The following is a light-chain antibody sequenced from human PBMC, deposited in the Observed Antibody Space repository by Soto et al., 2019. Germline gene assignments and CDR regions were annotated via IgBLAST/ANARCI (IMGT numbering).Light chain of an antibody. CDR2: GAS. Sequence: EIVLTQSPGTLSLSPGEGATLSCRASQSNLAWYQQRPGQAPRLFIYGASRRGTGIPDRFSGSGSGTDFTLTISRLQPEDFAVYYCQHYGSSLTFGGGTKVEIK. V-gene: IGKV3-20*01. CDR1: QSN. CDR3: QHYGSSLT. J-gene: IGKJ4*01.